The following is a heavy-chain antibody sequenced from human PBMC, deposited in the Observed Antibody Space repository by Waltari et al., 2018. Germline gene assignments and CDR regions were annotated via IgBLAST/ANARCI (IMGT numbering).Heavy chain of an antibody. J-gene: IGHJ4*02. V-gene: IGHV1-24*01. CDR2: FDREEGET. CDR3: ATGFGYSSSWIFEY. Sequence: QVQLVQSGAEVKKPGASVKVSCKVSGYTLTELSMHWVRQAPGKGLEWMGGFDREEGETINAQKCQGRGTMTEDTSTDTAYMELSSLRSEDTAVYYCATGFGYSSSWIFEYWGQGTLVTVSS. D-gene: IGHD6-13*01. CDR1: GYTLTELS.